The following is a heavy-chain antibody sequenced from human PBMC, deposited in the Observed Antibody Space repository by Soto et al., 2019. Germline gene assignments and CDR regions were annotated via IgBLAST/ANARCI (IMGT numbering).Heavy chain of an antibody. Sequence: EVQLLESGGGLVQPGGSLRLSCAASGFTFSSYAMSWVRQAPGKGLEWVSAISGSGGSTYYADSVKGRFTISRDNSKNTRYLQMNSLRAEDTAVYYCAKTRIAVAGRRKANDHYYGMDVWGQGTTVTVSS. CDR2: ISGSGGST. V-gene: IGHV3-23*01. CDR1: GFTFSSYA. J-gene: IGHJ6*02. D-gene: IGHD6-19*01. CDR3: AKTRIAVAGRRKANDHYYGMDV.